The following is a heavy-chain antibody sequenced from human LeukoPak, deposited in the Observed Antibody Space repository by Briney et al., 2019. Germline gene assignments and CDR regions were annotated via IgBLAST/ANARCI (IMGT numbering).Heavy chain of an antibody. J-gene: IGHJ4*02. V-gene: IGHV1-69*04. D-gene: IGHD4-17*01. CDR3: ARGGNYGGNSGMCTF. CDR2: IIPILGIA. CDR1: GGTFSSYA. Sequence: SVTVSFTASGGTFSSYAISWVRQAPGQGLEWMGRIIPILGIANYAQKFQGRVTITADKPTSTAYMELSSLRSEDTAVYYCARGGNYGGNSGMCTFWGQGTPVTVSS.